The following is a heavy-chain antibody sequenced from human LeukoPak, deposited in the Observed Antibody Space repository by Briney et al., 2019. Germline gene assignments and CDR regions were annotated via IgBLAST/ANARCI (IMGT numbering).Heavy chain of an antibody. J-gene: IGHJ4*02. Sequence: SETLSLTCTVSGGSISSGSYYWSWIRQPAGKGLEWIGRIYTSGSTNYNPSLKSRVTISVDTSKNQFSLKLRSVTAADTAVYYCARVGHRDEDHFDYWGQGTLVTVSS. V-gene: IGHV4-61*02. D-gene: IGHD5-24*01. CDR3: ARVGHRDEDHFDY. CDR1: GGSISSGSYY. CDR2: IYTSGST.